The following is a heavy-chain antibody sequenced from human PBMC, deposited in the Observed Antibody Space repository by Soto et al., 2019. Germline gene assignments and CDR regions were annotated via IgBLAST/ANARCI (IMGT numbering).Heavy chain of an antibody. Sequence: ASVKVACKASGYPFSDNHIHWLLQAPGQGLEWMGWLNPYNADTIYAQKHQGRVTMTTDTSMCTAYMELRSLRSDDTAVYYCARGSGSWYHFAYSGQGTLVPVSS. CDR1: GYPFSDNH. V-gene: IGHV1-18*01. J-gene: IGHJ4*02. CDR3: ARGSGSWYHFAY. CDR2: LNPYNADT. D-gene: IGHD6-13*01.